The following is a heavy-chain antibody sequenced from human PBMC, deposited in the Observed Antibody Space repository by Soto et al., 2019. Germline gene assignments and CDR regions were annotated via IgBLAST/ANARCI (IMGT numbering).Heavy chain of an antibody. CDR1: GGSINNHY. J-gene: IGHJ4*02. D-gene: IGHD7-27*01. CDR2: IYYTGST. Sequence: QVQLQESGPGLVKPSETLSLTCTVSGGSINNHYWSWIRQPPGKGLEWIGYIYYTGSTNYNPSLKSRVTISVDKSKNQFSLNLTSLTAADKAIYYCARSNWYSEYWGQGTLVTVSS. CDR3: ARSNWYSEY. V-gene: IGHV4-59*11.